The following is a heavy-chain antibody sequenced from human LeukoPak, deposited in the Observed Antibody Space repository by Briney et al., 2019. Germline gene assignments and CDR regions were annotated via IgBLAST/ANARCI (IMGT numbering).Heavy chain of an antibody. D-gene: IGHD3-22*01. V-gene: IGHV4-39*01. J-gene: IGHJ6*04. CDR3: ARPQYYDSSFVDV. CDR2: IYYSGST. CDR1: GGSISSSTYY. Sequence: TSETLSLTCTVSGGSISSSTYYWGWIRQPPGKGLEWIGSIYYSGSTYYNPSLKSRVTISVDTSKNQFSLKLSSVTAADTAVYYCARPQYYDSSFVDVWGKGTTVTISS.